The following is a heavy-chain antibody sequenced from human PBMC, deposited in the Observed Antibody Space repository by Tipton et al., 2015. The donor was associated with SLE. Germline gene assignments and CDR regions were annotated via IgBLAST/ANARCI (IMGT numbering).Heavy chain of an antibody. CDR2: THYDGST. CDR1: GASISSHS. CDR3: ARVATMTYPRDAFDV. Sequence: TLSLTCIVSGASISSHSWTWIRQPPGKGLEWIAYTHYDGSTNYNPSLKSRVTISVDTSKNQFSLKLSSVTAADTAVYYCARVATMTYPRDAFDVWGQGTLVTVSS. D-gene: IGHD3-22*01. J-gene: IGHJ3*01. V-gene: IGHV4-59*11.